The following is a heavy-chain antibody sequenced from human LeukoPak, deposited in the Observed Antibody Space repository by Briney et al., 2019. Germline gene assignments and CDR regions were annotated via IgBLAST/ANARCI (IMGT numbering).Heavy chain of an antibody. CDR1: GGSISSYY. V-gene: IGHV4-59*08. CDR3: ARHVIADAFDI. CDR2: IYYSRST. Sequence: SETLSLTCTVSGGSISSYYWSWIRQPPGKGLEWIGYIYYSRSTNYNPSLKSRVTISVDTSKNQFSLKLSSVTAADTAVYYCARHVIADAFDIWGQGTMVTVSS. D-gene: IGHD2-21*01. J-gene: IGHJ3*02.